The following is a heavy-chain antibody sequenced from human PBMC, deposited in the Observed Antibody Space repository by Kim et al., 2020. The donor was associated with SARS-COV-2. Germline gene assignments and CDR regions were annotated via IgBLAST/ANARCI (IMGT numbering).Heavy chain of an antibody. J-gene: IGHJ4*02. Sequence: GGSLRLSCAASGFTVSSYDMSWVRQAPGKGLEWVSVIYSGGSTKYADSVKGRFTISSDNSKNTLYLQINSLRAAETAVYYCATARGSGGLYFYYCGQGTL. D-gene: IGHD6-19*01. CDR1: GFTVSSYD. V-gene: IGHV3-53*01. CDR2: IYSGGST. CDR3: ATARGSGGLYFYY.